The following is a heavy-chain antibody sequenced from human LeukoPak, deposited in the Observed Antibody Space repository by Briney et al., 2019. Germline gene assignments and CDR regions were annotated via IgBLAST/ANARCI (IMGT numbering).Heavy chain of an antibody. D-gene: IGHD1-26*01. J-gene: IGHJ5*02. Sequence: KGGESLKISCKASGYTFSDYWIGWVRQMPGEGLEWMGIIYPGESDIRYSPSFQGQVTISADKSINTAYLQWTSLKASDTAMYYCARLLVGATRDANWFDPWGQGTLVTVSS. CDR2: IYPGESDI. V-gene: IGHV5-51*01. CDR3: ARLLVGATRDANWFDP. CDR1: GYTFSDYW.